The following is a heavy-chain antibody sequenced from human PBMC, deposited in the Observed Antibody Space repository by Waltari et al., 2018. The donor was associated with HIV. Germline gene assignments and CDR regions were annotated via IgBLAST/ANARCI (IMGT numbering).Heavy chain of an antibody. V-gene: IGHV4-38-2*01. D-gene: IGHD3-16*01. CDR3: VRGALTLDFDY. CDR1: GYSISSGYS. CDR2: IYHSGST. J-gene: IGHJ4*02. Sequence: QVQLQESGPGLVTPSETLSLTCAVSGYSISSGYSWGWIRQPPGKGLEWIGSIYHSGSTYYNPSLKSRVTISVDTSKNQFSLKLSSVTAADTAVYYCVRGALTLDFDYWGQGTLVTVSS.